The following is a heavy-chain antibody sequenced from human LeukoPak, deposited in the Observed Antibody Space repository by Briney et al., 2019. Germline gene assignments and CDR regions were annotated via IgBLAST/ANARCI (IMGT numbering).Heavy chain of an antibody. Sequence: GECLKISCKGSGYSFTSYWIGWVRQLPGKGLEWMGIIYPGDSETRYSPSFQGQVTISADKSISTAYLQWSSLKASDTAMYYCARLGYCGGDCYSKYYFHGMDVWGQGTTVTVSS. J-gene: IGHJ6*02. CDR3: ARLGYCGGDCYSKYYFHGMDV. D-gene: IGHD2-21*02. CDR2: IYPGDSET. CDR1: GYSFTSYW. V-gene: IGHV5-51*01.